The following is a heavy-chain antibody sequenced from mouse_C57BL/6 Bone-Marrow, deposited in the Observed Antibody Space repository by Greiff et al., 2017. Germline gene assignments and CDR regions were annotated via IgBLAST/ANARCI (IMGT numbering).Heavy chain of an antibody. J-gene: IGHJ2*01. D-gene: IGHD2-3*01. V-gene: IGHV1-64*01. CDR1: GYTFTSSW. CDR3: ADEGYYPFDY. Sequence: VQLQQPGAELVKPGASVKLSCKASGYTFTSSWMHWVKQRPGQGLEWIGMIHPNSGSTNYNEKFKSKATLTVDKASSTAYMQLSSLTSEDSAVYYCADEGYYPFDYWGQGTTLTVSS. CDR2: IHPNSGST.